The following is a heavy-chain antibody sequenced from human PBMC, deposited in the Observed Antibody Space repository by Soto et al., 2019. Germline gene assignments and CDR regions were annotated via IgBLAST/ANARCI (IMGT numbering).Heavy chain of an antibody. CDR2: ISGSGDVI. CDR3: VKSPRSGYEAPWDY. J-gene: IGHJ4*02. D-gene: IGHD5-12*01. Sequence: PGESLKISCAATGFTFSSDAMNWVRQTPGKGLEWVAAISGSGDVIYYADSVKGRFTISRDNSKNTLYLQVNSLRADDTAVYYCVKSPRSGYEAPWDYWGQGTQVTVSS. CDR1: GFTFSSDA. V-gene: IGHV3-23*01.